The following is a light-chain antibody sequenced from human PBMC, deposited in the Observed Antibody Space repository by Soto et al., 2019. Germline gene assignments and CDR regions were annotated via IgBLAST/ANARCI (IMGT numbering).Light chain of an antibody. Sequence: QSALTQPASVSGSPGQSITISCTGTSSDVGAYDYVSWYQQHPGKDPKLIIYDVNNRPSGVSNRFSGSKSGSEASLTISGLQAEDEADYYCSSYGGSSTVVFGGGTKLTVL. CDR1: SSDVGAYDY. CDR3: SSYGGSSTVV. V-gene: IGLV2-14*03. J-gene: IGLJ2*01. CDR2: DVN.